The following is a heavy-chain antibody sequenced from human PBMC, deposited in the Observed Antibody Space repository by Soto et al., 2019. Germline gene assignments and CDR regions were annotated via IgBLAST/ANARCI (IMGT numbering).Heavy chain of an antibody. Sequence: PGGSLRLSCAASGFTFDDYAMHWVRQAPGKGLEWVSLISWDGGSTYYADSVKGRFTISRDNSKNSLYLQMNSLRAEDTALYYCAKDAYCSGGSCYSALYYYYGMDAWGQGTTVTVSS. J-gene: IGHJ6*02. CDR2: ISWDGGST. V-gene: IGHV3-43D*04. D-gene: IGHD2-15*01. CDR1: GFTFDDYA. CDR3: AKDAYCSGGSCYSALYYYYGMDA.